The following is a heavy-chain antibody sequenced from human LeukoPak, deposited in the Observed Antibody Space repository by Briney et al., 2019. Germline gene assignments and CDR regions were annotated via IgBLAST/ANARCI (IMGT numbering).Heavy chain of an antibody. CDR3: ARSRSGYYSDYFDY. V-gene: IGHV4-39*07. Sequence: SETLSLTCTVSGGSISSSSYYWGWTRQPPGKGLEWIGSIYYSGSTYYNPSLKSRVTISVDTSKNQFSLKLSSVTAADTAVYYCARSRSGYYSDYFDYWGQGTLVTVSS. D-gene: IGHD3-22*01. CDR2: IYYSGST. J-gene: IGHJ4*02. CDR1: GGSISSSSYY.